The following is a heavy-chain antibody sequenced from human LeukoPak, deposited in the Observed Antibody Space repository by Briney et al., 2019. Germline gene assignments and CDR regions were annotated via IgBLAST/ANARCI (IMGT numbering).Heavy chain of an antibody. V-gene: IGHV4-4*07. D-gene: IGHD2-15*01. Sequence: ASETLSLTCTVSGGSISSYYWSWIRQPAGKGLEWIGRMYVSGSTSYNPSLKSRVTISVDTSKNQFSLKLSSVTAADTAVYYCARVGGYCSGGSCFDAFDIWGQGTMVTVSS. CDR1: GGSISSYY. CDR2: MYVSGST. J-gene: IGHJ3*02. CDR3: ARVGGYCSGGSCFDAFDI.